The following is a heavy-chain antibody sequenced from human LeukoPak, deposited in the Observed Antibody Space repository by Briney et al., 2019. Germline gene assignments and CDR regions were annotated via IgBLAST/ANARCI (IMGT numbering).Heavy chain of an antibody. CDR3: ARRATKYCSGGSCYDPNDY. Sequence: GGSLRLSCAASGFTFSSYSMNWVRQAPGKGLEWVSSISSSSSYIYYADSVKGRFTISRDNAKNSLYLQMNSLRAEDTAVYYCARRATKYCSGGSCYDPNDYWGQGTLVTLSS. CDR1: GFTFSSYS. V-gene: IGHV3-21*01. D-gene: IGHD2-15*01. J-gene: IGHJ4*02. CDR2: ISSSSSYI.